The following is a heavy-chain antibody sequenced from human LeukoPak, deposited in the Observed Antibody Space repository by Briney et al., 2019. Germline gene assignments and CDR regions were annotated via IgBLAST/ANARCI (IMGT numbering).Heavy chain of an antibody. CDR1: GFTFSSYS. D-gene: IGHD1-26*01. V-gene: IGHV3-21*01. J-gene: IGHJ4*02. CDR3: ASAFSSGSYTLDDY. Sequence: KTGGSLRLSCAASGFTFSSYSMNWVRQAPGKGLEWGSSISSSSSYIYYADSVKGRFTIYRDNAKNSLYLQMNSLRAEDTAVYYCASAFSSGSYTLDDYWGQGTLVTVSS. CDR2: ISSSSSYI.